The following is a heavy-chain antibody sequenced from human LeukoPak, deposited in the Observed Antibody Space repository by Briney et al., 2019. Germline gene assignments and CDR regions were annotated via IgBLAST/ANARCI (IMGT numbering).Heavy chain of an antibody. CDR3: ARALSNYYGSGSYFDY. V-gene: IGHV1-69*06. Sequence: AASVKVSCKASGGTFSSYAISWVRQAPGQGLEWIGGIIPIFGTANYAQKFQGRVTITADKSTSTAYMELSSLRSEDTAVYYCARALSNYYGSGSYFDYWGQGTLVTVSS. CDR1: GGTFSSYA. J-gene: IGHJ4*02. D-gene: IGHD3-10*01. CDR2: IIPIFGTA.